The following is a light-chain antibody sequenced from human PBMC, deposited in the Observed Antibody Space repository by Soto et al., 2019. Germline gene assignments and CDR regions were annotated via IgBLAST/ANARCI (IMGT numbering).Light chain of an antibody. J-gene: IGKJ1*01. CDR3: QQYNSYTWT. Sequence: DIQMTQSPSTLSVSLGDRVTITCRASQSISSWLAWYQQKPGKAPKLLIYDASSLESGVPSRFSGSGSGTKFTLTISSLQHDDFATYYCQQYNSYTWTFGQGTKVDI. CDR1: QSISSW. V-gene: IGKV1-5*01. CDR2: DAS.